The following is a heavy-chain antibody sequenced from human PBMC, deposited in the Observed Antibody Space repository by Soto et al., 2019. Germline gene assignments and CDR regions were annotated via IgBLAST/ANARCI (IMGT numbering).Heavy chain of an antibody. D-gene: IGHD3-3*02. V-gene: IGHV3-48*02. Sequence: PGRSLRLSCAASGFTFSRFWMPGVRHATVPVMVWVSHSNSDGSPIYYADSVKGRFNISRENAKNLLYLQMNSLSDEDTAVEYCARLGPVAPEHFWRCYQAYYYGMDVWRQGSTVTVTS. CDR3: ARLGPVAPEHFWRCYQAYYYGMDV. J-gene: IGHJ6*02. CDR1: GFTFSRFW. CDR2: SNSDGSPI.